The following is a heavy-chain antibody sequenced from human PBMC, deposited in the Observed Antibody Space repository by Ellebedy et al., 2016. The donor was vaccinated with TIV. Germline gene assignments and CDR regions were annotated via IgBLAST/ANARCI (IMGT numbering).Heavy chain of an antibody. Sequence: GGSLRLXCAASGFTFSTYSMNWVRQAPGKGLEWVSYISSGSSTIYYADSVKGRFTISRDNAKNSPYLQMNSLRDEDAAVYYCARARVDTALFYYYYGMDVWGQGTTVTVSS. V-gene: IGHV3-48*02. CDR2: ISSGSSTI. CDR1: GFTFSTYS. D-gene: IGHD5-18*01. J-gene: IGHJ6*02. CDR3: ARARVDTALFYYYYGMDV.